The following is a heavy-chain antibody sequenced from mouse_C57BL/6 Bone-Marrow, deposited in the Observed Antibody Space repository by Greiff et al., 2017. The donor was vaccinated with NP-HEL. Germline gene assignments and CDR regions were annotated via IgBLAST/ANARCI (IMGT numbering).Heavy chain of an antibody. V-gene: IGHV1-82*01. CDR3: ARGGKGY. J-gene: IGHJ2*01. CDR2: IYPGDGDT. CDR1: GYAFSSSW. Sequence: VQLQQSGPELVKPGASVKISCKASGYAFSSSWMNWVKQRPGQGLEWIGRIYPGDGDTNYNGKFKGKATLTADKSSSTAYMQLSSLTSEDSAVYFCARGGKGYWGQGTTLTVSS.